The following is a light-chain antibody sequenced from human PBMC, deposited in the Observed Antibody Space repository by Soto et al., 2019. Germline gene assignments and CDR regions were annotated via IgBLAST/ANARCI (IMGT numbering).Light chain of an antibody. V-gene: IGKV1-5*03. J-gene: IGKJ1*01. CDR3: QQYNNLPPT. CDR1: QSISVW. CDR2: KAS. Sequence: IQMTQSPSTLSASLGDRVTITCRASQSISVWLAWYQQKAGKAPNLLIYKASRLESGVPSRFRGSGSDTEFTLTISGLQPEDSEFYYCQQYNNLPPTFGQGTKVDIK.